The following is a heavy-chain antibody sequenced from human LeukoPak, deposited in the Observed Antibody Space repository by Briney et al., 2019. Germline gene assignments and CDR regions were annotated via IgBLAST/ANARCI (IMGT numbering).Heavy chain of an antibody. CDR3: AREDSTSSAWYYYFMDV. CDR2: IYNSGST. J-gene: IGHJ6*03. CDR1: GGSLSRGGYY. D-gene: IGHD6-6*01. Sequence: SQTLSLTCTVSGGSLSRGGYYWSWIRQHPGKGLEWIGHIYNSGSTHYNPSLKSRVTISVDTSKNQFSLKLSSVTAADTAVYYCAREDSTSSAWYYYFMDVWGKGTTVTVSS. V-gene: IGHV4-31*03.